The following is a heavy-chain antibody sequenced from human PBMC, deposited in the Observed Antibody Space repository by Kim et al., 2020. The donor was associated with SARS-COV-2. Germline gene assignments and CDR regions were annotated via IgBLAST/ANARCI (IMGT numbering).Heavy chain of an antibody. D-gene: IGHD6-19*01. CDR3: ARGRSAYSSGWYTYFDL. CDR2: INHSGST. Sequence: SETLSLTCAVYGGSFSGYYWSWIRQPPEKGLEWIGEINHSGSTNYNPSLKSRVTISVDTSKNQFSLKLSSVTAADTAVYYCARGRSAYSSGWYTYFDLWGRGTLVTVSS. V-gene: IGHV4-34*01. J-gene: IGHJ2*01. CDR1: GGSFSGYY.